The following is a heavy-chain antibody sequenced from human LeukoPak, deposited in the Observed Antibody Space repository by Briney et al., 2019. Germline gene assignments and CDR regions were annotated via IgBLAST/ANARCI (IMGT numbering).Heavy chain of an antibody. CDR3: AREAYDFWSGYYNWFDP. V-gene: IGHV1-2*02. D-gene: IGHD3-3*01. CDR2: INPNSGGT. CDR1: GYTFTGYY. Sequence: ASVKVSCKASGYTFTGYYMHWVRQAPGQGLEWMGWINPNSGGTNYAQKFQGRVTMTRDTSISTAYMELSRLRSDDTAVYYCAREAYDFWSGYYNWFDPWGRGTLVTVSS. J-gene: IGHJ5*02.